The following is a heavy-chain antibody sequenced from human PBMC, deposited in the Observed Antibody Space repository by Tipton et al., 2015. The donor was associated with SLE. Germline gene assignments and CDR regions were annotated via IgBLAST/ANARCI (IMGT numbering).Heavy chain of an antibody. CDR2: IYYSGST. D-gene: IGHD3-22*01. CDR1: GGSISSYS. J-gene: IGHJ3*02. Sequence: TLSLTCTVSGGSISSYSWSWIRQPPGKGLEWIGYIYYSGSTNYNPSLKSRVTISVDTSKNQVSLKLSSVTAADTAVYYCARDIDSRDEGRAFDIWGQGTMVTVSS. CDR3: ARDIDSRDEGRAFDI. V-gene: IGHV4-59*01.